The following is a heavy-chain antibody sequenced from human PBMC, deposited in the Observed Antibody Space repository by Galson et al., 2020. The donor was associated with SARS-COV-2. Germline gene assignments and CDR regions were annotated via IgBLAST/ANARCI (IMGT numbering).Heavy chain of an antibody. V-gene: IGHV3-30*04. J-gene: IGHJ4*02. CDR2: LSYDGSNK. Sequence: GGSLRHPCARSGFTLSSYAMHWVRKAPAKGREWVAVLSYDGSNKSYADSVQGRFPISRDNSKNTLYLQMNSLRAEDTAVYYCARGPVTILDYWGQGTLVTVSS. CDR3: ARGPVTILDY. CDR1: GFTLSSYA. D-gene: IGHD3-3*01.